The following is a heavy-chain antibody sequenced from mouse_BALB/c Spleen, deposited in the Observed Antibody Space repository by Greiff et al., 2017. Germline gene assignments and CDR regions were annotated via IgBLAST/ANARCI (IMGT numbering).Heavy chain of an antibody. Sequence: VQLQQSGPELMKPGASVKISCKASGYSFTSYYMHWVKQSHGKSLEWIGYIDPFNGGTSYNQKFKGKATLTVDKSSSTAYMQLKSLTSEDSAVYYCARSGTGYAMDYWGQGTSVTVSS. CDR3: ARSGTGYAMDY. CDR2: IDPFNGGT. CDR1: GYSFTSYY. D-gene: IGHD3-3*01. V-gene: IGHV1S135*01. J-gene: IGHJ4*01.